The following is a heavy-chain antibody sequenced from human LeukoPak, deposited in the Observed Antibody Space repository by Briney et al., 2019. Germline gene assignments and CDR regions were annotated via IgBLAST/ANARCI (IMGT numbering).Heavy chain of an antibody. CDR2: ISGSGGST. V-gene: IGHV3-23*01. CDR1: GFTFSSYG. CDR3: AKVDKEGGYYDY. Sequence: GGSLRLSCAASGFTFSSYGMSWVRQAPGKGLEWVSAISGSGGSTYYADSVKGRFTISRDNSKNTLYLQMNSLRAEDTAVYYCAKVDKEGGYYDYWGQGTLVTVSS. J-gene: IGHJ4*02. D-gene: IGHD3-22*01.